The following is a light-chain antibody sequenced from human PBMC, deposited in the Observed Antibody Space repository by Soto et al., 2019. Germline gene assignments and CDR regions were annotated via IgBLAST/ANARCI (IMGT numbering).Light chain of an antibody. Sequence: QSVLTQPASVSGSPGQSITIPCTGTSSDIGADDFVSWYQHHPDNTPKLIIFEVTYRPSGISHRFSASKSGNTASLTISGLEPEDEAIYYCSSYRRTTFPHVVFGGGTKLTVL. CDR2: EVT. CDR1: SSDIGADDF. CDR3: SSYRRTTFPHVV. V-gene: IGLV2-14*01. J-gene: IGLJ2*01.